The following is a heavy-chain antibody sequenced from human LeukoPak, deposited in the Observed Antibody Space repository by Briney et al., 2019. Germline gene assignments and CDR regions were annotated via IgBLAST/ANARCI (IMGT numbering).Heavy chain of an antibody. CDR2: IYSGGST. CDR3: ASDSYSPEYFQH. CDR1: GFSVSNNY. V-gene: IGHV3-66*01. J-gene: IGHJ1*01. D-gene: IGHD2-15*01. Sequence: PGGSLRLSCAAPGFSVSNNYMSWVRQAPGKGLEWVSVIYSGGSTFYADSVKGRFTISRDNSKNTLYPQMNSLRAEDTAVYYCASDSYSPEYFQHWGQGTLVTVSS.